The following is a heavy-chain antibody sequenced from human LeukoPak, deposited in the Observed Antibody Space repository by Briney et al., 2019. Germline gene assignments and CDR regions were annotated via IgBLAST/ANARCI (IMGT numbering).Heavy chain of an antibody. Sequence: SETLSLTCTVSGGSISSYYWSWIRQPPGKGLEWIGYIYYSGSTNYNPSLKSRVTISVDRSKNQFSLKLSSVTAADTAVYYCARGKEWNYAQEFDYWGQGTLVTVSS. CDR2: IYYSGST. D-gene: IGHD1-7*01. CDR3: ARGKEWNYAQEFDY. CDR1: GGSISSYY. V-gene: IGHV4-59*12. J-gene: IGHJ4*02.